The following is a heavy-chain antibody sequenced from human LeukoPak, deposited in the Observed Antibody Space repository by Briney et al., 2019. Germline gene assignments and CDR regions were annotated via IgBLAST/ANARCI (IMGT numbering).Heavy chain of an antibody. J-gene: IGHJ3*02. V-gene: IGHV4-59*08. CDR1: GGSISSYY. CDR3: ARPYSSGWNDPFDI. Sequence: PSETLSLTCTVSGGSISSYYWSWIRQPPGKGLEWIGYIYYSGSTNYNPSLKSRVTISVDTSKNQFSLKLSSVTAADTAVYYCARPYSSGWNDPFDIWGQGTMVPVSS. D-gene: IGHD6-19*01. CDR2: IYYSGST.